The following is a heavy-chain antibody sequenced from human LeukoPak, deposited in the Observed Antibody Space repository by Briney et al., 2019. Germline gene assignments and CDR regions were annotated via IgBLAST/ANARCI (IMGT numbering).Heavy chain of an antibody. V-gene: IGHV3-30*18. CDR2: ISYDGNRI. J-gene: IGHJ6*02. D-gene: IGHD4-17*01. Sequence: GGSLRLSCAAYGFTFRSFGMHWVRQAPGKGLGWVAKISYDGNRIYYADSVKGRFTISRDSSNNTLNLQMNGLRGEDSAVYYCAKDRYPTAVSTNGMDVWGQGTTVTVSS. CDR3: AKDRYPTAVSTNGMDV. CDR1: GFTFRSFG.